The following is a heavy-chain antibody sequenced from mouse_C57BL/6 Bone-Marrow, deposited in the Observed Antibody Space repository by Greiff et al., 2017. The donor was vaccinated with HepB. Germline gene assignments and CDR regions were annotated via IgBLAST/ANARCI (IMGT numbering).Heavy chain of an antibody. V-gene: IGHV14-4*01. Sequence: VQLQQSGAELVRPGASVKLSCTASGFNIKDDYMHWVKQRPEQGLEWIGWIDPENGDTEYASKFPGKATITADTSSNTAYLQLSSLTSEDTAVYYCTTEGYYYGSSYAMDYWGQGTSVTVSS. D-gene: IGHD1-1*01. CDR2: IDPENGDT. J-gene: IGHJ4*01. CDR3: TTEGYYYGSSYAMDY. CDR1: GFNIKDDY.